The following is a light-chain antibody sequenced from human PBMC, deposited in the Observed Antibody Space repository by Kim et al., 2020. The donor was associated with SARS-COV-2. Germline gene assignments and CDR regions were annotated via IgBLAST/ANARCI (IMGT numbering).Light chain of an antibody. CDR3: TAWDSSLSAWL. J-gene: IGLJ3*02. CDR2: RST. V-gene: IGLV10-54*01. CDR1: SSNVGNQG. Sequence: LTQPPSVSKGLRQTATLTCTGNSSNVGNQGAAWLQQHQGHPPKLLSYRSTNRPSGISERLSASRSENTASLTITGLQPEDEADYYCTAWDSSLSAWLFGGGTKRT.